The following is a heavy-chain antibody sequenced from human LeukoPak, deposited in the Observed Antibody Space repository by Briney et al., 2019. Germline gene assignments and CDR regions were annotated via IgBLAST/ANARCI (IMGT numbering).Heavy chain of an antibody. CDR2: ISYDGSNK. CDR3: AKGATVAPGGYFQH. Sequence: PGGSLRLSCAASGFTFSSYAMHWVRQAPGKGLEWVAVISYDGSNKYYADSVKGRFTISRDNSKNTLYLQMNSLRAEDTAVYYCAKGATVAPGGYFQHWGQGTLVTVSS. CDR1: GFTFSSYA. D-gene: IGHD4-23*01. V-gene: IGHV3-30*04. J-gene: IGHJ1*01.